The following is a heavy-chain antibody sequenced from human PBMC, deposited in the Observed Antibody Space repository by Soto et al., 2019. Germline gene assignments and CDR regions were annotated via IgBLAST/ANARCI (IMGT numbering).Heavy chain of an antibody. CDR1: GGTFSSYA. D-gene: IGHD3-9*01. CDR2: IIPIFGTA. Sequence: QVQLVQTGAEVKKPGSSVKVSCKASGGTFSSYAISWVRQAPGQGLEWMGGIIPIFGTANYAQKFQGRVTMTADKSTSISYRELSSLRSDETAVYYCSRAKGYYDILTGPWGQGTLVTVSS. CDR3: SRAKGYYDILTGP. V-gene: IGHV1-69*06. J-gene: IGHJ5*02.